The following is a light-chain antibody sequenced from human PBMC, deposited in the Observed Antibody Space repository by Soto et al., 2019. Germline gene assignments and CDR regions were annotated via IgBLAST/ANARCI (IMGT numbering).Light chain of an antibody. CDR1: TRDVGRYNY. Sequence: QPASVSGSPGQSITISCTGTTRDVGRYNYVSWHQQHPGKAPKLLIFDVSNRPSGVSDRFSGSKSGNTASLTISGLQAEDEADYYCNSYTTGTTWVFGGGTKLTVL. V-gene: IGLV2-14*01. J-gene: IGLJ3*02. CDR2: DVS. CDR3: NSYTTGTTWV.